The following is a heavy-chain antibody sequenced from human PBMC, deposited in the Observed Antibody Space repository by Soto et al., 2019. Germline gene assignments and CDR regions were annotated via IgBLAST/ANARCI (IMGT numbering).Heavy chain of an antibody. CDR3: ARERRLGIDGMDV. V-gene: IGHV1-8*01. Sequence: QVQLVQSGAEVKKPGASVKVSCKASGYTFTSDDINWVRQATGQRREWMGWMNRNSGNTGYAEKFQGRATMTWNTSISTAYMELSSLRSADTAVYYCARERRLGIDGMDVWGQGTTVTVSS. D-gene: IGHD7-27*01. CDR2: MNRNSGNT. J-gene: IGHJ6*02. CDR1: GYTFTSDD.